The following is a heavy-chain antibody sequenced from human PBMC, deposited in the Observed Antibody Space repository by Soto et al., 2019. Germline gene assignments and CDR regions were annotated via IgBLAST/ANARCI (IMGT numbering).Heavy chain of an antibody. D-gene: IGHD6-19*01. J-gene: IGHJ4*02. CDR3: AKVNGKGYSSGWFFDY. Sequence: EVQLLESGGGLVQPGGSLRLSCAASGFTFSSYAMSWVRQAPGKGLEWVSAISGSGGSTYYADSVKGRFTIPRDNSKNTLYLQMNSLRAEDTAVYYCAKVNGKGYSSGWFFDYWGQGTLVTVSS. CDR1: GFTFSSYA. V-gene: IGHV3-23*01. CDR2: ISGSGGST.